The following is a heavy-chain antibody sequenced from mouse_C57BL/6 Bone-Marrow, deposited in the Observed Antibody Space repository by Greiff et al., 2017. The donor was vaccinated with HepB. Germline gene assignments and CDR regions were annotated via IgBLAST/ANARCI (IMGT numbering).Heavy chain of an antibody. Sequence: DVMLVESGGGLVQPGGSMKLSCAASGFTFSDAWMDWVRQSPEKGLEWVAEIRNKANNHATYYAESVKGKFTISRDDSKRSFYLQMNSLRAEDTGIYYCTRRNWATWYFDGWGTGTTVTVSS. CDR1: GFTFSDAW. D-gene: IGHD4-1*01. V-gene: IGHV6-6*01. CDR3: TRRNWATWYFDG. CDR2: IRNKANNHAT. J-gene: IGHJ1*03.